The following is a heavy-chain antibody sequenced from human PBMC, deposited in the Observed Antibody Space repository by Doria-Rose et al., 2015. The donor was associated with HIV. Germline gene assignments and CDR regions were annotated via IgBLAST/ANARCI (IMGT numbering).Heavy chain of an antibody. J-gene: IGHJ4*02. Sequence: QVTLKESGPVLVKPTETLTLTCTVSGVSLSSPGMGVSWIRRPPGRALEWLANIFSDDERSYKTSLKSRLTISRGTSKSQVVLTMTDMNPVDTATYYCARIKSSRWYHKYYFDFWGQGTQVIVSA. CDR3: ARIKSSRWYHKYYFDF. CDR1: GVSLSSPGMG. CDR2: IFSDDER. D-gene: IGHD6-13*01. V-gene: IGHV2-26*01.